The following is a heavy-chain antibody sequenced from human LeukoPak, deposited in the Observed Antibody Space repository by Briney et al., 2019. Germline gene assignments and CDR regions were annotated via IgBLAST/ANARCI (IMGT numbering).Heavy chain of an antibody. J-gene: IGHJ1*01. CDR3: ARAGREAYYYGSGSYYPHA. CDR2: IRAYNGNT. CDR1: GYTFTSYG. Sequence: ASVKVSCKASGYTFTSYGISWVRQAPGQGLEWMGWIRAYNGNTNYAQKLQGRVTMTRNTSISTAYMELSSLRSEDTAVYYCARAGREAYYYGSGSYYPHAWGQGTLVTVSS. V-gene: IGHV1-18*01. D-gene: IGHD3-10*01.